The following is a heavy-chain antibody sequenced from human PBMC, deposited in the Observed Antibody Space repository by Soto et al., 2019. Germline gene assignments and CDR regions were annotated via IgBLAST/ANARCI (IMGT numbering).Heavy chain of an antibody. J-gene: IGHJ6*02. Sequence: PGGSLRLSCAASGFTFGSYAMSWVRQAPGRGLEWVSTITNGAGGVKYYADSVKGRFSISRDNSKNTLFLQMNSLRAEDTAVYYCARAGIAAAGTHYYYGMDVWGQGTTVTVSS. CDR1: GFTFGSYA. CDR2: ITNGAGGVK. D-gene: IGHD6-13*01. V-gene: IGHV3-23*01. CDR3: ARAGIAAAGTHYYYGMDV.